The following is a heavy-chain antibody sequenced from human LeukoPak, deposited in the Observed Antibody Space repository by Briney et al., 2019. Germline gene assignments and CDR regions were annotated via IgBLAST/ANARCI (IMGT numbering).Heavy chain of an antibody. J-gene: IGHJ3*01. V-gene: IGHV3-7*01. D-gene: IGHD1-26*01. CDR1: GFTFRTYW. CDR3: ARWKMELQRNAFDS. Sequence: PGGSLRLSCAASGFTFRTYWMSWIRQAPGKEPEWVADINQDGSEEYYLQSVRGRFTVSRDNAQNAVFLQMTNLRADDTAVYYCARWKMELQRNAFDSGAKGQWSPSLQ. CDR2: INQDGSEE.